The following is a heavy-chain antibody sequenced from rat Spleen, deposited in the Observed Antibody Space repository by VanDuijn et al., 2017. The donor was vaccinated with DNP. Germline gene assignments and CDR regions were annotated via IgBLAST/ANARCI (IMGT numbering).Heavy chain of an antibody. J-gene: IGHJ2*01. D-gene: IGHD1-7*01. CDR1: GFPLTNFN. V-gene: IGHV2S61*01. CDR3: AEMTTGLDY. CDR2: IWGDGSP. Sequence: QVQLKESGPGLVQPSQTLSPTCTVSGFPLTNFNVIWVRQPTGKGLEWMGIIWGDGSPNYNSALKSRLSISRDTSKSQIFLTMNSLQTDDTAVYYCAEMTTGLDYWGQGVMVTVSS.